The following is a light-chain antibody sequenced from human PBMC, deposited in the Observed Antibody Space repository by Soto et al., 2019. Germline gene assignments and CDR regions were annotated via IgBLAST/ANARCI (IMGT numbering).Light chain of an antibody. V-gene: IGKV3-20*01. Sequence: EIVLSYSQGTLSFSPGQRATLSSRASQNVRGNNLAWYQQKPGQAPRLLIYGASSRATGIPDRFSGSGSGTDFTLTISRLEPEDVAVYYCQHYGDSSWTVGQGTKVDI. J-gene: IGKJ1*01. CDR1: QNVRGNN. CDR3: QHYGDSSWT. CDR2: GAS.